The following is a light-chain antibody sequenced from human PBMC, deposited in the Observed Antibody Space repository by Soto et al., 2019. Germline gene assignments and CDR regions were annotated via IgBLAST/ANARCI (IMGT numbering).Light chain of an antibody. CDR3: SSYTSSSTYV. V-gene: IGLV2-14*01. Sequence: QSALTQPASGSGSPGQSITISCTGTSSDVGGYNYVSWYQQHPGKAPKLMIYDVSNRPSGVSNRFSGSKSGNTAPLTISGLQAEDEADYYCSSYTSSSTYVFGTGTKLTVL. J-gene: IGLJ1*01. CDR1: SSDVGGYNY. CDR2: DVS.